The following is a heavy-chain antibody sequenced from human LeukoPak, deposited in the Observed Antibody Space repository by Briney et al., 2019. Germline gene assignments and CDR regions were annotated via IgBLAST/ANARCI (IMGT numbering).Heavy chain of an antibody. V-gene: IGHV1-46*03. D-gene: IGHD2-2*01. CDR2: INPSGGST. Sequence: VASVKVSCKASGYTFTSYYMQWVRQAPGQGLEWMGIINPSGGSTSYAQKFQGRVTMTRDTSTSTVYMELSSLRSEVRAVYYGASLHVVVVPAPINFSPWGQGTLVTVSS. CDR3: ASLHVVVVPAPINFSP. J-gene: IGHJ5*02. CDR1: GYTFTSYY.